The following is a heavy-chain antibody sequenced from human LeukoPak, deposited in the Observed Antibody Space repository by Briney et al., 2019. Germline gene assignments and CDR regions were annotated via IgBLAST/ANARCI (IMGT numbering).Heavy chain of an antibody. CDR2: IYYSGST. CDR1: GVSISSYY. CDR3: ARVYLNYGSAHYGMDV. D-gene: IGHD3-10*01. V-gene: IGHV4-59*01. J-gene: IGHJ6*04. Sequence: SETLSLTCTVSGVSISSYYWSWIRQPPGKGLEWIGYIYYSGSTNYNPSLKSRVTISVDTSKNQFSLKLSSVTAADTAVYYCARVYLNYGSAHYGMDVWGKGTTVTVSP.